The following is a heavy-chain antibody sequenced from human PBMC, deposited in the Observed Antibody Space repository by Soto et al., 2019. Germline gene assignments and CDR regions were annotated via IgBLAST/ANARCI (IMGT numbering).Heavy chain of an antibody. V-gene: IGHV4-30-4*01. CDR3: VAEGCTGGRCYGWFDP. Sequence: QVQLQESGPGLVKPSQTLSLTCTVSGGAISSGDYSWSWMRQPPGKGLEWIGYIYYSGSTYYNPSLNRRVTISLDTSKLQFSLELSSVTAEDKAVYYCVAEGCTGGRCYGWFDPWGQGTLVTVSS. D-gene: IGHD2-15*01. J-gene: IGHJ5*02. CDR2: IYYSGST. CDR1: GGAISSGDYS.